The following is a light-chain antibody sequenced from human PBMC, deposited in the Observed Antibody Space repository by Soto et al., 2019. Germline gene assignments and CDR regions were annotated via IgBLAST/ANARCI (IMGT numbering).Light chain of an antibody. Sequence: IVVTQSPATLSVSPGDRAPLYSRASQSVSSNLAWYQQKPGQAPRLLIYGASTRATGIPARFSGSGSGTEFTLTISSLQSEDFAVYYCQQYNKWPLTVGGGTKVDIK. CDR2: GAS. CDR1: QSVSSN. J-gene: IGKJ4*01. CDR3: QQYNKWPLT. V-gene: IGKV3D-15*01.